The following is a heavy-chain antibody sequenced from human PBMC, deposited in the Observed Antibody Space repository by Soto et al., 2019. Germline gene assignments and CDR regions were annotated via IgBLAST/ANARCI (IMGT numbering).Heavy chain of an antibody. J-gene: IGHJ6*02. CDR2: ISAYNGNT. Sequence: ASVKVSCKASGYTFASYGISWVRQAPGQGLDWMGWISAYNGNTKYAQDLQGRVTMTTDTSTSTAYMELRSLRSDDTAMYYCARFSGGSYNTYYFYYGMDVWGQGTTVTVSS. CDR3: ARFSGGSYNTYYFYYGMDV. CDR1: GYTFASYG. D-gene: IGHD2-15*01. V-gene: IGHV1-18*04.